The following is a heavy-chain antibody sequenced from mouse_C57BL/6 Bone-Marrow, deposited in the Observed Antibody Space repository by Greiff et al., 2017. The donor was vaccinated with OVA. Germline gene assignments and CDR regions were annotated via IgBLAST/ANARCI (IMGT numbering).Heavy chain of an antibody. CDR1: GYTFTSYW. D-gene: IGHD1-1*01. J-gene: IGHJ2*01. CDR3: AIGGITTVVAKYFDY. Sequence: QVQLKQPGAELVKPGASVKVSCKASGYTFTSYWMHWVKQRPGQGLEWIGRIHPSDSDTNYNQKFKGKATLTVDKSSSTAYMQLSSLTSEDSAVYYCAIGGITTVVAKYFDYWGQGTTLTVSS. V-gene: IGHV1-74*01. CDR2: IHPSDSDT.